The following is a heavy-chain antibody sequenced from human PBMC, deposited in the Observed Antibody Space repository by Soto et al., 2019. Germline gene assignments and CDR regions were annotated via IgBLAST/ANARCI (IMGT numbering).Heavy chain of an antibody. Sequence: GVLRLSCAASGFPFNTYAMSWVRQAPGKGPEWVSAISESGDNAFYADSVQGRFTISRDNSYNILYLQMNSLRAEDTALYFCAKGGYIYGLDPWGQGTLVTVS. J-gene: IGHJ5*02. V-gene: IGHV3-23*01. CDR1: GFPFNTYA. CDR2: ISESGDNA. CDR3: AKGGYIYGLDP. D-gene: IGHD5-18*01.